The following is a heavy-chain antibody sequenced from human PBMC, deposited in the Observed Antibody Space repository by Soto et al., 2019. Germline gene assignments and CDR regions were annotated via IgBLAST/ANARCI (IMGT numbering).Heavy chain of an antibody. CDR2: IIPIFGTA. CDR1: GGTFSSYA. Sequence: QVQLVQSGAEVKKPGSSVKVSCKASGGTFSSYAISWVRQAPGQGLEWMGGIIPIFGTANYAQKFQGRVTITAAKSTSTAYMELSSLRSEDTAVYYCASTTSRLAARRYYYGMDVWGQGSTVTVSS. J-gene: IGHJ6*02. D-gene: IGHD6-6*01. CDR3: ASTTSRLAARRYYYGMDV. V-gene: IGHV1-69*06.